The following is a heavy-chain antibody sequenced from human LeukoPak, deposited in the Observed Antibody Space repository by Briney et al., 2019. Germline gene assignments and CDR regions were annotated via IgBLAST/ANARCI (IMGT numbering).Heavy chain of an antibody. CDR3: ARARGYYDSSSDY. CDR2: IYSGGST. V-gene: IGHV3-53*01. D-gene: IGHD3-22*01. Sequence: PPGGSLRLSCAASGFTVSSNYMSWVRQAPGRGLEWVSVIYSGGSTYYADSVKGRFTISRDNSKNTLYLQMNSLRAEDTAVYYCARARGYYDSSSDYWGQGTLVTVSS. J-gene: IGHJ4*02. CDR1: GFTVSSNY.